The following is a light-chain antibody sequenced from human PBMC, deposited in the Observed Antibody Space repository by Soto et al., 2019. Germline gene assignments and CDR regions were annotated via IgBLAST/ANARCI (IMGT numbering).Light chain of an antibody. V-gene: IGKV1-39*01. CDR2: AAS. CDR1: QSISSY. Sequence: DIQMTQSPSSLSASVGDRVTITCRASQSISSYLNWYQQKPGKAPKLLIYAASSLQSGVPSRFSGSGSATDFTLTISSLQPEDFATYSCQQSHSTPRPFGQGTKVDIK. CDR3: QQSHSTPRP. J-gene: IGKJ1*01.